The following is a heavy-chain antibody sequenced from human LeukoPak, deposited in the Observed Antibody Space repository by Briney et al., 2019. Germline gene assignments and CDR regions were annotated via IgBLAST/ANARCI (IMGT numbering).Heavy chain of an antibody. V-gene: IGHV3-49*03. Sequence: QAGGSLRLSCTASGFTFGDYAMSWFRQAPGKGLEWVGFIRSKAYGGTTENAASVKGRFTISRDDSKSIAYLQMNSLKTEDTAVYYCTSETDVDTAMVESNYPYWGQGTLVTVSS. J-gene: IGHJ4*02. D-gene: IGHD5-18*01. CDR2: IRSKAYGGTT. CDR1: GFTFGDYA. CDR3: TSETDVDTAMVESNYPY.